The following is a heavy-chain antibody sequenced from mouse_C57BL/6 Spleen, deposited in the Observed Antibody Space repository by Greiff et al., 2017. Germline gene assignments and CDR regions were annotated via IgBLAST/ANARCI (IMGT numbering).Heavy chain of an antibody. V-gene: IGHV10-1*01. CDR3: VRHYSKCSMDY. CDR1: GFSFNTYA. Sequence: EVQLQESGGGLVQPKGSLKLSCAASGFSFNTYAMNWVRQAPGKGLEWVARIRSKSNNYATYYADSVKDRFTISRDDSESMLYLQMNNLKTEDTAMYYCVRHYSKCSMDYWGQGTSVTVSS. CDR2: IRSKSNNYAT. D-gene: IGHD2-5*01. J-gene: IGHJ4*01.